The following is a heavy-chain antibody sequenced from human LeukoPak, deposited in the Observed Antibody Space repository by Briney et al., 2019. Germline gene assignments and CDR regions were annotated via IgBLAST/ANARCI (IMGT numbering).Heavy chain of an antibody. J-gene: IGHJ4*02. D-gene: IGHD3-10*01. V-gene: IGHV4-4*02. CDR2: IYHSGTT. CDR1: GGSISSTNW. CDR3: ARSNSYGSGSYGDS. Sequence: SGTLSLTCAVSGGSISSTNWWSWVRQPPGKGLEWIGEIYHSGTTNYNPSLKSRVTISVDKSKNQFSLKLNSVTAADTAVYYCARSNSYGSGSYGDSWGQGTLVTVSS.